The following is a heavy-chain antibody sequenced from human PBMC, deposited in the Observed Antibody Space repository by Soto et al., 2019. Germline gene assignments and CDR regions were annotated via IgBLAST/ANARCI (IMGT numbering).Heavy chain of an antibody. CDR3: ARDAGAAAGTTYYYYYGMDV. D-gene: IGHD6-13*01. CDR2: IDNDGIST. V-gene: IGHV3-74*01. Sequence: GGSLRLSCAASGFTFSTYWMHWVRQVPGKGLVWVSHIDNDGISTTYADSVKGRFTISRDNSKNTLYLQMNSLRAEDTAVYYCARDAGAAAGTTYYYYYGMDVWGQGTTVTVS. CDR1: GFTFSTYW. J-gene: IGHJ6*02.